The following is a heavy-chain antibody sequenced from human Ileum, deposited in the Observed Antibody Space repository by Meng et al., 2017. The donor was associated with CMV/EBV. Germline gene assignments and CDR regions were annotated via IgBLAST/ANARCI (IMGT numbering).Heavy chain of an antibody. Sequence: QLQPQESGPRLLQPSQPRSLTCPVTGGSLTSYYWTWIRQPAGKGLEWIGRIHPTGTTDDNPSLRSRVSMSLDKSKNQFSLKLTPVTAADTAVYYCARAAARGVPVDLWGQGTLVTVSS. CDR1: GGSLTSYY. J-gene: IGHJ5*02. CDR2: IHPTGTT. D-gene: IGHD3-10*01. CDR3: ARAAARGVPVDL. V-gene: IGHV4-4*07.